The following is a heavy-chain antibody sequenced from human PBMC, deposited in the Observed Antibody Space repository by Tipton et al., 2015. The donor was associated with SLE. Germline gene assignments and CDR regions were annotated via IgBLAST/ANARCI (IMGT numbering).Heavy chain of an antibody. CDR3: ARLAESPGYFDL. V-gene: IGHV4-39*07. CDR1: GGSISSSGHY. D-gene: IGHD5-24*01. J-gene: IGHJ2*01. CDR2: VYYRGST. Sequence: TLSLTCTVSGGSISSSGHYWGWIRQPPGKGLQWIGSVYYRGSTYYNPSLKSRVTLSVDTSENQFSLKLTSVTAADTAVYYCARLAESPGYFDLWGRGTLVTVSS.